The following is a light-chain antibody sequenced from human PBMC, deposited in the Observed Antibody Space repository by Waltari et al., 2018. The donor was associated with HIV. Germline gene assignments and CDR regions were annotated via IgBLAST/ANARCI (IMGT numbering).Light chain of an antibody. V-gene: IGKV1-39*01. J-gene: IGKJ4*01. CDR2: AAS. CDR1: HTNSNH. Sequence: ILLTLSPSSLSLSVGDSVTITRRPRHTNSNHFLWYKQKPGKAPKPLIYAASNLQSGVPSRFTGSGSETDFTLNINSLEPRDRATYYCQPRYSTLSTFGGGTKVEIK. CDR3: QPRYSTLST.